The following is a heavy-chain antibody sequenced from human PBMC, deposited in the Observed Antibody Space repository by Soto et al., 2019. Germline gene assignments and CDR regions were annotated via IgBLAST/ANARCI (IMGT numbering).Heavy chain of an antibody. CDR3: ARLRSPYDYVGGSYPYSLDY. Sequence: GESLKISCKGSGYSFTSYWIGWVRQMPGKGLEWMGIIYPGDSDTRYSPSFQGQVTISADKSISTAYLQWSSLKASDTAMYYCARLRSPYDYVGGSYPYSLDYWGQGTLVTVSS. CDR2: IYPGDSDT. D-gene: IGHD3-16*01. CDR1: GYSFTSYW. V-gene: IGHV5-51*01. J-gene: IGHJ4*02.